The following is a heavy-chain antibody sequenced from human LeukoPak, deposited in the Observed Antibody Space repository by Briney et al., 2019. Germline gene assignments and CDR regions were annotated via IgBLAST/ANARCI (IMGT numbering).Heavy chain of an antibody. CDR1: GGSISSGSYY. J-gene: IGHJ4*02. CDR3: ARDGYSYGY. V-gene: IGHV4-39*07. D-gene: IGHD5-18*01. CDR2: INHSGST. Sequence: SETLSLTCTVSGGSISSGSYYWSWIRQPPGKGLEWIGEINHSGSTNYNPSLKSRATISVDTSKNQFSLKLSSVTAADTAVYYCARDGYSYGYWGQGTLVTVSS.